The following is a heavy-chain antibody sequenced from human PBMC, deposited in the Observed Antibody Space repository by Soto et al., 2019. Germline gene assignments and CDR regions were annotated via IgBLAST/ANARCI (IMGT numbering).Heavy chain of an antibody. CDR1: GYSFTSYW. V-gene: IGHV5-51*01. Sequence: GESLKISCKGSGYSFTSYWIGWVRQMPGKGLEWMGIIYPGDSDTRYSPSFQGQVTISADKSISTAYLQWSSLKASDTAMYYCARHNNLYDILTGYYRDYYYYYMDVWGKGSSVTVSS. J-gene: IGHJ6*03. D-gene: IGHD3-9*01. CDR2: IYPGDSDT. CDR3: ARHNNLYDILTGYYRDYYYYYMDV.